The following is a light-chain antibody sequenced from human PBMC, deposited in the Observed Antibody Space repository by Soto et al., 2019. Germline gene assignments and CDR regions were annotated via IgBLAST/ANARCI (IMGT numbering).Light chain of an antibody. V-gene: IGLV2-14*03. CDR2: DVT. Sequence: QSALTQPASVSGSPGRSVTISCTGTSSDVGDFNYVSWYQHLPGRVPKLLIYDVTNRPSGISYRFSASKSGRTASLTISGLQAEDEADYYCSSYSSSTTHVVFGGGTKLTVL. CDR3: SSYSSSTTHVV. J-gene: IGLJ2*01. CDR1: SSDVGDFNY.